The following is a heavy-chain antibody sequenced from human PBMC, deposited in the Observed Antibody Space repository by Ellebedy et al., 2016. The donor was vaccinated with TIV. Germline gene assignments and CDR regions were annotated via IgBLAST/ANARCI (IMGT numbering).Heavy chain of an antibody. V-gene: IGHV3-74*01. D-gene: IGHD3-22*01. CDR3: ARDQIDYYHSSGDDFDY. CDR1: GFTFSRYW. Sequence: PGGSLRLSCAVSGFTFSRYWMHWVRQAPGKGLVWVSRITPDGRTTSYADSVKGRFTIPRDNAKNTLFLQINSLRAEDTAVYYCARDQIDYYHSSGDDFDYWGQGTLVTVSS. J-gene: IGHJ4*02. CDR2: ITPDGRTT.